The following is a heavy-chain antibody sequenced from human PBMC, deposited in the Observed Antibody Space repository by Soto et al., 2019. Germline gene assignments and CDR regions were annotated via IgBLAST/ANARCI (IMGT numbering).Heavy chain of an antibody. CDR2: IIPIFGTA. J-gene: IGHJ4*02. V-gene: IGHV1-69*13. CDR1: GGTFSSYA. Sequence: GASVKVSCKASGGTFSSYAISWVRQAPGQGLEWMGGIIPIFGTANYAQKFQGRVTITADESTSTAYMELSSLRSEDTAVYYCARGRNYDSSGYYYGHFDYWGQGTLVTV. CDR3: ARGRNYDSSGYYYGHFDY. D-gene: IGHD3-22*01.